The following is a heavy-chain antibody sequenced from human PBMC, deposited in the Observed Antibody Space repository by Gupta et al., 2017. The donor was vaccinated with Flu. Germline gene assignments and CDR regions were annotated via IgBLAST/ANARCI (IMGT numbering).Heavy chain of an antibody. CDR3: ARDYVGNSNFDY. Sequence: VQLQQSGPALVKPSQTLPLTVATSGGRVSSAGAAWHWIRQPPSRGLEWLGRTYYRSKGSTEYAVSVKSRRPINSDTSKTQFSLRLNSVTPEDTAVYYCARDYVGNSNFDYWGQGTLVTVSS. D-gene: IGHD3-16*01. CDR2: TYYRSKGST. V-gene: IGHV6-1*01. J-gene: IGHJ4*02. CDR1: GGRVSSAGAA.